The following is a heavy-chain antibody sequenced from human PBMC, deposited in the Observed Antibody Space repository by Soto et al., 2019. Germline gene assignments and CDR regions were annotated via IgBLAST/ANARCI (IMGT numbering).Heavy chain of an antibody. V-gene: IGHV3-7*01. D-gene: IGHD6-13*01. CDR3: ARARAAAGTSYYYYYMDV. J-gene: IGHJ6*03. Sequence: PGGSLRLSCAASGFTFSSYWMSWVRQAPGKGLEWVANIKQDGSEKYYVDSVKGRFTISRDNAKNSLYLQMNSLRAEDTAVYYCARARAAAGTSYYYYYMDVWGKGTTVTVSS. CDR1: GFTFSSYW. CDR2: IKQDGSEK.